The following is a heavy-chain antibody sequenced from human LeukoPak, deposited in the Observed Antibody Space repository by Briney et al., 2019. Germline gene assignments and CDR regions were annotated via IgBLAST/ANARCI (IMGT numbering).Heavy chain of an antibody. D-gene: IGHD6-13*01. CDR1: GFTFSSYA. CDR3: ARARGGGSSWYYFDY. CDR2: ISGSGGST. Sequence: GASLRLSCAASGFTFSSYAMSWVRQAPGKGLEWVSAISGSGGSTYYADSVKGRFTISRDNSKNTLYLQMTSLRAEDTAVYYCARARGGGSSWYYFDYWGQGTLVTVSS. J-gene: IGHJ4*02. V-gene: IGHV3-23*01.